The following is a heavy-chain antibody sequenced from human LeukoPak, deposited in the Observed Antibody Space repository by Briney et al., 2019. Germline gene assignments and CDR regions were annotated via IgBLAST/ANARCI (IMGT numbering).Heavy chain of an antibody. D-gene: IGHD2-8*02. CDR1: GFTFSSYA. J-gene: IGHJ4*02. CDR2: ISGSGGST. CDR3: AKDRSPRPKGSAGGYFDY. Sequence: PGGSLRLSCAASGFTFSSYAMSWVRQAPGKGLEWVSAISGSGGSTYYADSVKGRVTISRDNAKNMLYLQMNSLRAEDTAVYYCAKDRSPRPKGSAGGYFDYSGQGTLVTVSS. V-gene: IGHV3-23*01.